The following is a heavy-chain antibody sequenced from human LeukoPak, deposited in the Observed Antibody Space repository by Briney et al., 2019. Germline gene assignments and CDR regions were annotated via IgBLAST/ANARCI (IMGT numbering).Heavy chain of an antibody. Sequence: SVKVSCTASGGTFSSYAISWVRQAPGQGLEWMGRIIPILGIANYAQKFQGRVTITADKSTSTAYMELSSLRSEDTAVYYCARDRNTMIVVAADAFDIWGQGTMVTVSS. V-gene: IGHV1-69*04. CDR1: GGTFSSYA. CDR2: IIPILGIA. CDR3: ARDRNTMIVVAADAFDI. D-gene: IGHD3-22*01. J-gene: IGHJ3*02.